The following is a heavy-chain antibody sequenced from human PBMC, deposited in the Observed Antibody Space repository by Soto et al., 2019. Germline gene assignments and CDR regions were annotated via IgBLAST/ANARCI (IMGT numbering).Heavy chain of an antibody. CDR2: INAGNGNT. CDR3: AREAYRLNRYYFDY. J-gene: IGHJ4*02. Sequence: QVPLVQSGAEVKKPGASVKVSCKASGYTFTSYAMHWVRQAPGRRLEWMGWINAGNGNTKYSQKFQGRVTITRDTSASTAYMELSSLRSEDTAVYYCAREAYRLNRYYFDYWGQGTPVTVSS. D-gene: IGHD4-4*01. CDR1: GYTFTSYA. V-gene: IGHV1-3*01.